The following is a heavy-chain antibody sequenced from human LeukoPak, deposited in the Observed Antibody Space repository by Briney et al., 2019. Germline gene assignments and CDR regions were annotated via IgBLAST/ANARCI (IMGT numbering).Heavy chain of an antibody. D-gene: IGHD5-24*01. CDR2: IYYSGST. V-gene: IGHV4-39*01. Sequence: SETLSLTCTVSGGSISSSSYYWGWIRQPPGKGLEWIGSIYYSGSTYYNPSLKSRVTISVDTSKNQFSLKLSSVTAAGTAVYYCASKRWLQLFDYWGQGTLVTVSS. CDR3: ASKRWLQLFDY. CDR1: GGSISSSSYY. J-gene: IGHJ4*02.